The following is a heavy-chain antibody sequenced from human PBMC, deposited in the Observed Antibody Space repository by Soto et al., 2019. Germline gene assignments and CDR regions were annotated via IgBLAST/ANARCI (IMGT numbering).Heavy chain of an antibody. CDR3: ARDPVAGTYFDY. Sequence: QDQLVQSGAEVKKPGASVKVSCKASGYTFTTYGISWVRQAPGQGLEWMGWINAYNGNTNYAPKLPGRVTMTTDKSTSTAYMELRSLSSDDTAVYYCARDPVAGTYFDYWGQGTLVTVSS. V-gene: IGHV1-18*01. CDR1: GYTFTTYG. J-gene: IGHJ4*02. CDR2: INAYNGNT. D-gene: IGHD6-19*01.